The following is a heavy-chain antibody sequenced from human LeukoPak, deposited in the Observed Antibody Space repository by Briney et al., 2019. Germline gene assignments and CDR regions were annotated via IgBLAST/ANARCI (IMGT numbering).Heavy chain of an antibody. CDR3: ASLTYCSSTSCYAEDYYYGMDV. CDR1: GGTFSSYA. D-gene: IGHD2-2*01. V-gene: IGHV1-3*01. CDR2: INAGNGNT. J-gene: IGHJ6*02. Sequence: ASVKVSCKASGGTFSSYAISWVRQAPGQRLEWMGWINAGNGNTKYSQRFQGRVTITRDTSASTAYMELSSLRSEDTAVYYCASLTYCSSTSCYAEDYYYGMDVWGQGTTVTVSS.